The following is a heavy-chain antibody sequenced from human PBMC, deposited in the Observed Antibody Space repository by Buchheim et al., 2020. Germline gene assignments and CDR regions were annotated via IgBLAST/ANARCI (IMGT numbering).Heavy chain of an antibody. CDR3: ARDLYGGYAVY. J-gene: IGHJ4*02. V-gene: IGHV3-21*01. D-gene: IGHD5-12*01. CDR2: ISSSSSYM. CDR1: GFTFSSYS. Sequence: EVQLVESGGGLVKPGGSLRLSCAASGFTFSSYSMNWVRQAPGEGLEWVSSISSSSSYMYYADSVKGRFTISRDNAKNSLYLQMNSLRAEDTAVYYCARDLYGGYAVYWGQGTL.